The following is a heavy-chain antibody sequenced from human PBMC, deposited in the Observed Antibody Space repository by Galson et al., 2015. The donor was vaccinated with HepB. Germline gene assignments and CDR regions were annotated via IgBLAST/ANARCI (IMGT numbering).Heavy chain of an antibody. D-gene: IGHD3-22*01. CDR2: IIPIFGTA. V-gene: IGHV1-69*13. CDR3: ASPANPSSGYYYGGAFDI. J-gene: IGHJ3*02. CDR1: GGTFSSYA. Sequence: SVKVSCKASGGTFSSYAISWVRQAPGQGLEWMGGIIPIFGTANYAQKFQGRVTITADESTSTAYMELSSLRSEDTAVYYCASPANPSSGYYYGGAFDIWGQGTMVTVSS.